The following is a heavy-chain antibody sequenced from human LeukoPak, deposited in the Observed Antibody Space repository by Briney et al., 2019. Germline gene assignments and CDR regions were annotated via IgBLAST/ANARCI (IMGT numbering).Heavy chain of an antibody. V-gene: IGHV3-66*02. CDR1: GFTVSSNY. J-gene: IGHJ3*02. D-gene: IGHD5-12*01. CDR2: IYSGGST. Sequence: PGGSLRLSCAASGFTVSSNYMSWVRQAPGKGLEWGSVIYSGGSTYYADSVKGRFTISRDNSKNTLYLQMNSLRAEDTAVYYCARDVGLRLRAGGDAFDIWGQGTMVTVSS. CDR3: ARDVGLRLRAGGDAFDI.